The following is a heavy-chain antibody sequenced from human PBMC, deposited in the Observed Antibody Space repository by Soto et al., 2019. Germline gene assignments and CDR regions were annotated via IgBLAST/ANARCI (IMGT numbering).Heavy chain of an antibody. CDR2: ISGSGGST. J-gene: IGHJ3*02. CDR1: GFTFSSYA. D-gene: IGHD3-3*01. Sequence: EVQLLESGGGLVQPGGSLRLSCAASGFTFSSYAMSWVHQAPGKGLEWVSAISGSGGSTYYADSVKGRFTISRDNSKNPRYRQMNSLRAEDTAVYYCAKCHFDFGSGYLDAFDIWGQGTMVTVSS. CDR3: AKCHFDFGSGYLDAFDI. V-gene: IGHV3-23*01.